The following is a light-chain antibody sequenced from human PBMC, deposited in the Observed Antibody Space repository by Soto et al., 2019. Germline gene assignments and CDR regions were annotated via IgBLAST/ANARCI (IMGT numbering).Light chain of an antibody. CDR1: QGISGY. V-gene: IGKV1-9*01. CDR3: QQLNSFPIT. J-gene: IGKJ5*01. CDR2: TAS. Sequence: DIQLTQSPSFLSASVGDRVTITCRTSQGISGYLAWYQQKPGKAPKLLIYTASILQTGVPTRFGGSGSGTEFTLTVSSLQPEDFVTYYCQQLNSFPITFGQGTRLEIK.